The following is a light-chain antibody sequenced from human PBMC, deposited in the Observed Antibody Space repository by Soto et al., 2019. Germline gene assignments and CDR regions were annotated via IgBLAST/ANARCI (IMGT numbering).Light chain of an antibody. CDR1: SSDVGNYNL. CDR3: CSYAASSTYV. J-gene: IGLJ1*01. CDR2: DAS. Sequence: QSALTQPASVSGSPGQSITISCTGTSSDVGNYNLVSWYQQHPGKAPKLIIYDASQRPSGVSNRFSGSKSGNTASLTISGLQAEDEADYYCCSYAASSTYVFGTGTQLTVL. V-gene: IGLV2-23*01.